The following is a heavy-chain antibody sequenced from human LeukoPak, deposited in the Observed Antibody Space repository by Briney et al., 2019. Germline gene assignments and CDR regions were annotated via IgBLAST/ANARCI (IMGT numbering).Heavy chain of an antibody. Sequence: SVKVSCKASGGTFSSHAISWVRLAPGQGLEWMGGIIPAFGIGTYAQSFQDRVAISADESTSTVYMELSSLRSEDTAVYYCARGGMTTSPPYFFDFWGQGTLVTVSS. D-gene: IGHD5-24*01. J-gene: IGHJ4*02. CDR2: IIPAFGIG. CDR1: GGTFSSHA. V-gene: IGHV1-69*01. CDR3: ARGGMTTSPPYFFDF.